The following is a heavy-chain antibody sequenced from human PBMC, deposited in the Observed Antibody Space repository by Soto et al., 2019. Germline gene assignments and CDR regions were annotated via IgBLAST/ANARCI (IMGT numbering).Heavy chain of an antibody. J-gene: IGHJ4*02. CDR1: GGSVSSGSYY. D-gene: IGHD3-10*01. Sequence: QVQLQESGPGLLKPSETLSLTCTVSGGSVSSGSYYWSWIRQPPGKGLEWIGYIYYSGSTNYNPSLKSRVTISVDTSKNQFSLKLSSVTAADTAVYYCARGGEVWFGELLVYFDYWGQGTLVTVSS. V-gene: IGHV4-61*01. CDR2: IYYSGST. CDR3: ARGGEVWFGELLVYFDY.